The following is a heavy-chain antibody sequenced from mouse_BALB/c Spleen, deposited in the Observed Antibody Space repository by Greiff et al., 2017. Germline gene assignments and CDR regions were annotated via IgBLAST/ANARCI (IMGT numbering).Heavy chain of an antibody. CDR3: ARGGYDYDEGYAMDY. V-gene: IGHV5-6-5*01. J-gene: IGHJ4*01. Sequence: DVKLVESGGGLVKPGGSLKLSCAASGFTFSSYAMSWVRQTPEKRLEWVASISSGGSTYYPDSVKGRFTISRDNARNILYLQMSSLRSEDTAMYYCARGGYDYDEGYAMDYWGQGTSVTVSS. D-gene: IGHD2-4*01. CDR1: GFTFSSYA. CDR2: ISSGGST.